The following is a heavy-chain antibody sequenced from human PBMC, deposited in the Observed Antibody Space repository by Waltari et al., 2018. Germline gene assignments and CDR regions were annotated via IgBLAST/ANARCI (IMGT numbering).Heavy chain of an antibody. V-gene: IGHV4-59*08. CDR1: GDSVSNYY. J-gene: IGHJ4*02. CDR3: ARHSPSDD. CDR2: IYNSEYT. Sequence: QGQLQESGPGLVKPSETLSLTCTVSGDSVSNYYWGWIRQPPGKGLEWIGYIYNSEYTNYNPSLKSRVTISADTSKNQFSLKLRFVTAADTAVYYCARHSPSDDWGQGTLVTISS.